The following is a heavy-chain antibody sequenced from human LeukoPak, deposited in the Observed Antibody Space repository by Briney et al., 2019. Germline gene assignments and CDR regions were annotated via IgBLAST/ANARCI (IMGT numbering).Heavy chain of an antibody. CDR1: GYSFTTYW. V-gene: IGHV5-51*01. D-gene: IGHD3/OR15-3a*01. CDR2: IYPGDSDT. J-gene: IGHJ4*02. CDR3: ARHLRREGLADY. Sequence: GESLQISCTAAGYSFTTYWIGGVRPMPGKGREWMGVIYPGDSDTRYSPSFQGQVTISVDKSINAAYLQWNSLKASDTAMYYCARHLRREGLADYWGQGTLVTVSS.